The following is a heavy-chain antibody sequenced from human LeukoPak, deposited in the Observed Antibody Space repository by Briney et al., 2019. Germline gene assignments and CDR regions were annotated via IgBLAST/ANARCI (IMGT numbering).Heavy chain of an antibody. CDR1: GGSISSYY. J-gene: IGHJ3*02. CDR3: ARADYGDYVYAFEI. Sequence: PSETLSLTCTVSGGSISSYYWSWLRQPPGKGLQWVGYIFYSGSTNYNPSLKSRVTISVDTSKDQFSLKLSSVTAADTAVYYCARADYGDYVYAFEIWGQGTMVTVSS. CDR2: IFYSGST. V-gene: IGHV4-59*01. D-gene: IGHD4-17*01.